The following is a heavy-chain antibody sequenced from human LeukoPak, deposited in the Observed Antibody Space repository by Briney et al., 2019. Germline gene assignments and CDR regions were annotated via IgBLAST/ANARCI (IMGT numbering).Heavy chain of an antibody. CDR2: NNGDGSST. CDR3: ARGVDKWNDLLNY. J-gene: IGHJ4*02. D-gene: IGHD1-20*01. V-gene: IGHV3-74*01. Sequence: PGGSLRLSCVVSGFTLSSYWMHWGRQAPGKGLVWVSRNNGDGSSTSYADSVKGRFTMSRDDAKNTLYLQMNSLRAEDTAVYYCARGVDKWNDLLNYWGQGTLVTVSS. CDR1: GFTLSSYW.